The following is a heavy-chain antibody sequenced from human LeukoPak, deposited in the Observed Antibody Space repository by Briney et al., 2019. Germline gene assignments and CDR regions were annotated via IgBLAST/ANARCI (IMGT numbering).Heavy chain of an antibody. D-gene: IGHD3-10*01. CDR3: AREIRDWYFDL. CDR1: GFTVSSSY. V-gene: IGHV3-53*01. J-gene: IGHJ2*01. CDR2: IYSGGST. Sequence: PGGSLRLSCAASGFTVSSSYMSWVRQAPGKGLEWVSVIYSGGSTYYADSVKGRFTISRDNSKNTLYLQMNSLRAEDTAVYYCAREIRDWYFDLWGRGTLVTVSS.